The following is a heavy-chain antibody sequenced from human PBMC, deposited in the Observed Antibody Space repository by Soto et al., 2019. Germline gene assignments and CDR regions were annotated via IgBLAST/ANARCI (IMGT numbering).Heavy chain of an antibody. CDR1: GFTFSSYA. CDR3: AKDMGLGYCSSTSCYTTFDY. Sequence: GGSLRLSCAASGFTFSSYAMSWVRQAPGKGLEWVSAISGSGGSTYYADSVKGRFTISRDNSKNTLCLQMNSLRAEDTAVYYCAKDMGLGYCSSTSCYTTFDYWGQGTLVTVSS. D-gene: IGHD2-2*02. J-gene: IGHJ4*02. V-gene: IGHV3-23*01. CDR2: ISGSGGST.